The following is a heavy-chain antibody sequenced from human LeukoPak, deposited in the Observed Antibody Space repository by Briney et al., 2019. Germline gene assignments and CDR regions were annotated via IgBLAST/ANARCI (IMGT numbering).Heavy chain of an antibody. Sequence: GRSLRLSCAASGSTFSSYAMHWVRQAPGKGLEWVAVISYDGSNKYYADSVKGRFTISRDNSKNTLYLQMNSLRAEDTAVYYCARFVTDYWGQGTLVTVSS. V-gene: IGHV3-30*01. CDR2: ISYDGSNK. J-gene: IGHJ4*02. CDR1: GSTFSSYA. CDR3: ARFVTDY.